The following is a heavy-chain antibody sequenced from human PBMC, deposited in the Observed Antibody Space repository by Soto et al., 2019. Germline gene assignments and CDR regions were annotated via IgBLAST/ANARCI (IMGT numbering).Heavy chain of an antibody. CDR1: GFTFSSYA. J-gene: IGHJ6*02. CDR3: ARDESSRITMIVVVLSLDV. D-gene: IGHD3-22*01. CDR2: ISYDGSNK. V-gene: IGHV3-30-3*01. Sequence: GGSLRLSCAASGFTFSSYAMHWVRQAPGKGLEWVAVISYDGSNKYYADSVKGRFTISRDNSKNTLYLQMNSLRAEDTAVYYCARDESSRITMIVVVLSLDVWGQGTTVTVSS.